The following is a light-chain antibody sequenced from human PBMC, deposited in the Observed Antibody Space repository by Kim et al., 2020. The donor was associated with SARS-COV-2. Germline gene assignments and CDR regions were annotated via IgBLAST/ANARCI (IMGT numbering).Light chain of an antibody. CDR1: EDIDNN. CDR3: QQYHTYPYT. CDR2: GAT. V-gene: IGKV1-16*02. J-gene: IGKJ2*01. Sequence: SASGGDRVSITWRASEDIDNNVAGFQQKPGKVPKSLIYGATNVQSGVPSQFSGRGSGTDFTLTISSLQPDDCATYYCQQYHTYPYTFGQGTKLEI.